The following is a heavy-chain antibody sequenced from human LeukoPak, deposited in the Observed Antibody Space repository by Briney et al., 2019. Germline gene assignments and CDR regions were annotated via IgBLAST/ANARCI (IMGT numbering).Heavy chain of an antibody. V-gene: IGHV3-7*01. CDR2: IKEDGSAQ. D-gene: IGHD2-15*01. J-gene: IGHJ4*02. CDR1: GFTFSNYG. Sequence: GGSLRLSCEASGFTFSNYGMHWVRQAPGKGLEWVAHIKEDGSAQNYIDSVKGRFTISRDNAKNSLFLQMNSVRAEDTAIYYCARDLGWFHFDSWGQGTLVTVSS. CDR3: ARDLGWFHFDS.